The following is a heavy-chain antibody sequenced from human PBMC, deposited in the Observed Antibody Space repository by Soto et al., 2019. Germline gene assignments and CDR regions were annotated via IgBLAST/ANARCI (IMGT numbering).Heavy chain of an antibody. V-gene: IGHV4-30-4*01. CDR2: IYYSGST. CDR1: GGSISSGDYY. Sequence: QVQLQESGPGLVKPSQTLSLTCTVSGGSISSGDYYWSWIRQPPGKGLEWIGYIYYSGSTYYNPYLKSRVTSSVDMSNNQFSLKLSSVTAADTAVYYGAGLLLLWFGESSYNLFDPWGQGTLVTVSS. J-gene: IGHJ5*02. CDR3: AGLLLLWFGESSYNLFDP. D-gene: IGHD3-10*01.